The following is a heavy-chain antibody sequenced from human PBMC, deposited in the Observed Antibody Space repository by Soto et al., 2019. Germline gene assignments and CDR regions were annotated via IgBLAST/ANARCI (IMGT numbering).Heavy chain of an antibody. CDR2: ISANNGNT. D-gene: IGHD3-10*01. J-gene: IGHJ4*02. V-gene: IGHV1-18*01. CDR1: GYTFTSYA. CDR3: ARSGPPAEY. Sequence: QVQLGQSGAEGKKPGSSVKVSCKASGYTFTSYAISWVRQAPGQGLEWMGWISANNGNTNYAQKLQGRVTMTTDTSTPTAYMERGSLRSDDTAVYYCARSGPPAEYWGQGTLVTVSS.